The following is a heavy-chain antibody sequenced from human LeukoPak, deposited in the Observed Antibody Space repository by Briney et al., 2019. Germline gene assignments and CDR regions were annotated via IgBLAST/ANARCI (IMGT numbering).Heavy chain of an antibody. D-gene: IGHD3-22*01. CDR1: GGSISSYY. V-gene: IGHV4-59*01. J-gene: IGHJ4*02. CDR3: ARDRDDSSGYYRSPYFDY. Sequence: SETLSLTCIVSGGSISSYYWSWIRQPPGKGLEWIGYIYYSGSTNYNPSLKSRVTISVDTSKNQFSLKLSSVTAADTAVYYCARDRDDSSGYYRSPYFDYWGQGTLVTVSS. CDR2: IYYSGST.